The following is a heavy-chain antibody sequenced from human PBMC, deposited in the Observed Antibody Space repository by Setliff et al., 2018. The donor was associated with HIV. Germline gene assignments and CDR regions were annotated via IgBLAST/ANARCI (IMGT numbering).Heavy chain of an antibody. CDR1: GYTFIRYG. D-gene: IGHD6-19*01. V-gene: IGHV1-18*01. CDR3: ATDPPGEQWLITPSGYFQN. J-gene: IGHJ1*01. Sequence: ASVKVSCKASGYTFIRYGISWVRQAPGQGLEWMGWISAYSGKTNYAQQFQGRVTMTTDTSTSTAYMELRSLRSDDTAVYYCATDPPGEQWLITPSGYFQNWGQGTLVTVSS. CDR2: ISAYSGKT.